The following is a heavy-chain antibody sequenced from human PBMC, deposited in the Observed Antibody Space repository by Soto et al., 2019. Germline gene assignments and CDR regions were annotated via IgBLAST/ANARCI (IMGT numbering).Heavy chain of an antibody. CDR3: AKVHSSYGSGSYQDAFDI. D-gene: IGHD3-10*01. Sequence: EVQLLESGGGLVQPGGSLRLSCAASGFTFSSYAMSWVRQAPGKRLEWVSAISGSGGSTYYADSVKGRFTISRDNSKNTLYLQMNSLRAEDTAVYYCAKVHSSYGSGSYQDAFDIWAQGTMVTVSS. J-gene: IGHJ3*02. CDR2: ISGSGGST. CDR1: GFTFSSYA. V-gene: IGHV3-23*01.